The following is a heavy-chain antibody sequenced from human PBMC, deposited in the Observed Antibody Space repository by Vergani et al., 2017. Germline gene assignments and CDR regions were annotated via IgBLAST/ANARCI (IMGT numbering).Heavy chain of an antibody. CDR2: ISYSATA. J-gene: IGHJ1*01. Sequence: QLQLQESGPGLVKPSETLSLTCTVSGGSISTSSHYWAWIRQSPGKGLEWIGNISYSATAYYNPSLKSRVSISINPSKNQFSLTLSSVTAADTAVYYCAGRGTSYFPLSGKIEHWCQGSLVTVSS. CDR3: AGRGTSYFPLSGKIEH. D-gene: IGHD3-9*01. CDR1: GGSISTSSHY. V-gene: IGHV4-39*01.